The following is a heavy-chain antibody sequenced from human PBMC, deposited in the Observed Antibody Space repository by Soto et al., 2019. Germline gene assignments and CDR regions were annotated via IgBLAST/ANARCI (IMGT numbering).Heavy chain of an antibody. CDR1: GFSLSTSGVG. CDR2: IYWDDDK. Sequence: SGPTLVNPTQTLTLTCTFSGFSLSTSGVGVGWIRQPPGKALEWLALIYWDDDKRYSPSLKSRLTITKDTSKNQVVLTMTNMDPVDTATYYCALDYYDSSGYYYAFANYWGQRTPVTVSS. CDR3: ALDYYDSSGYYYAFANY. V-gene: IGHV2-5*02. D-gene: IGHD3-22*01. J-gene: IGHJ4*02.